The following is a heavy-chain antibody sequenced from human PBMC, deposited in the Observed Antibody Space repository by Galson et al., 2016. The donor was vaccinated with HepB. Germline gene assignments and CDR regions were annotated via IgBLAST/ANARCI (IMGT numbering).Heavy chain of an antibody. CDR1: GDSITGNY. CDR2: ISCSGTT. CDR3: AKRIQLFGWFDS. Sequence: SETLSLTCTVSGDSITGNYWSWIRQPPGKGLEWIAYISCSGTTNYNPSLKSRVTVSLDTSTNQFYLRVRSVTAADTAIYYCAKRIQLFGWFDSWGQGTLVTVST. J-gene: IGHJ5*01. D-gene: IGHD5-18*01. V-gene: IGHV4-59*03.